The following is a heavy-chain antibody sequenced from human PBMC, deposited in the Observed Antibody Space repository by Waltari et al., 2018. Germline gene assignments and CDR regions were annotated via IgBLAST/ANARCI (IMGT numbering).Heavy chain of an antibody. CDR1: GFSLSVYS. V-gene: IGHV3-48*03. D-gene: IGHD2-2*02. CDR2: AGVDGTTM. CDR3: ARTWRENTFDI. J-gene: IGHJ3*02. Sequence: EVQLVESGGGLVQPGGSLRLSCAASGFSLSVYSMSWVRQTAGKGLEWLAFAGVDGTTMYYADSVKGRFTISRDIRENSVYLQMNSLRVEDTGLFYCARTWRENTFDIWGQGTMVTVSS.